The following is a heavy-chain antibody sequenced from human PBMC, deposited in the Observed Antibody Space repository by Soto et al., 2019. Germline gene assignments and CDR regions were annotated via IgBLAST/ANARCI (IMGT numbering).Heavy chain of an antibody. Sequence: SETLSLTCTVSGGSISSYYWSWIRQPPGKGLEWIGYIYYSGSTNYNPSLKSRVTIPVDTSKNQFSLKLSSVTAADTAVYYCARDSHRIAAIDYSGQGTLVTVSS. CDR3: ARDSHRIAAIDY. V-gene: IGHV4-59*01. CDR2: IYYSGST. CDR1: GGSISSYY. J-gene: IGHJ4*02. D-gene: IGHD6-25*01.